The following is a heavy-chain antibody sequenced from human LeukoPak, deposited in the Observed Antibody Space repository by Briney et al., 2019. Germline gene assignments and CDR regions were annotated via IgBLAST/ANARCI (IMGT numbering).Heavy chain of an antibody. V-gene: IGHV3-9*03. CDR3: AKGRWYFDL. CDR1: GFTFDDYA. J-gene: IGHJ2*01. Sequence: PGRSLRLSCAASGFTFDDYAMHWVRQAPGKCLEWVSGISWNSGSIGYADSVKGRFTISRDNAKNSLYLQMNSLRAEDMALYYYAKGRWYFDLWGRGTLVTVSS. CDR2: ISWNSGSI.